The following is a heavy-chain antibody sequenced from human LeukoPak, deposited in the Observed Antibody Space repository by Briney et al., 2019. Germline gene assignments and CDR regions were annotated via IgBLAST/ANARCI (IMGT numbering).Heavy chain of an antibody. CDR3: AGSLAYCGGDCRLGDY. Sequence: GGSLRLSCAASGFTVSNNYMGWVRQAPAKGLEWVSVVNTVDTTYYADSVRGRFTISRDNSENTLYLQMNSLRVEDTAVYYCAGSLAYCGGDCRLGDYWGQEPWSPSPQ. J-gene: IGHJ4*01. V-gene: IGHV3-66*01. CDR1: GFTVSNNY. CDR2: VNTVDTT. D-gene: IGHD2-21*02.